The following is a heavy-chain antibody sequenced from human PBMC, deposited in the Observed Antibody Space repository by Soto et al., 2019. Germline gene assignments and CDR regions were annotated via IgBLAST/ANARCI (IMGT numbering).Heavy chain of an antibody. CDR3: ARQPHINSWYDYYYRMDV. J-gene: IGHJ6*02. CDR2: IYPGDSDT. D-gene: IGHD6-13*01. CDR1: GYSFTSYW. Sequence: GEAMNISCKGSGYSFTSYWIGWVRQMPGKGLEWMGIIYPGDSDTRYSPSFQGQVTISADKSISTAYLQWSSLKASDTAMYYCARQPHINSWYDYYYRMDVWGQGTTVIVSS. V-gene: IGHV5-51*01.